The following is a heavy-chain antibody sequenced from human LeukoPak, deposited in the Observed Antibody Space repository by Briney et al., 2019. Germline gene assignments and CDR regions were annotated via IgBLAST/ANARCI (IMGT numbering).Heavy chain of an antibody. CDR2: IYYSGST. V-gene: IGHV4-30-4*08. Sequence: SQTLSLTCTVSGGSISSGGYYWSWIRQHPGKGLEWIGYIYYSGSTYYNPSLKSRVTISVDTSKNQFSLKLSSVTAAGTAVYYCASSKGDYYDSSGYYSHYWGQGTLVTVSS. CDR3: ASSKGDYYDSSGYYSHY. CDR1: GGSISSGGYY. D-gene: IGHD3-22*01. J-gene: IGHJ4*02.